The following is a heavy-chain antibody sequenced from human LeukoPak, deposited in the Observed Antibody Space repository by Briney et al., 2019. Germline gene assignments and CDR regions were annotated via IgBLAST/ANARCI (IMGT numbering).Heavy chain of an antibody. CDR3: ARGRRDFKIVVVIYYFDY. D-gene: IGHD3-22*01. Sequence: GGSLRLSCTVSGFTVSSNYMTWVRQAPGKGLEWVSVIYSDGTTYNADSVKGRFTISRDNSKNTLYLQINSLRAEDTAVYYCARGRRDFKIVVVIYYFDYWGQGTLVTVSS. V-gene: IGHV3-53*01. J-gene: IGHJ4*02. CDR1: GFTVSSNY. CDR2: IYSDGTT.